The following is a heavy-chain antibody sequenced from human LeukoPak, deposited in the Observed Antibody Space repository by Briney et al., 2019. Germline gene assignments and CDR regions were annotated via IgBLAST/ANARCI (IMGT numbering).Heavy chain of an antibody. CDR3: ARSLNWFDP. J-gene: IGHJ5*02. V-gene: IGHV4-4*07. Sequence: SGTLSLTCTVSGDSLTGYFWSWVRQPAGKGLEWVGRIYTSGRTDYNPSLKSRVTMSIDTSKNQFSLKLSSVTAADTAVYYCARSLNWFDPWGQGTLVTVSS. CDR1: GDSLTGYF. CDR2: IYTSGRT.